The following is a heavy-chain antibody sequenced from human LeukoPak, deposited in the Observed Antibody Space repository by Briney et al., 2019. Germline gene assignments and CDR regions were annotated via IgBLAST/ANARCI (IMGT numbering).Heavy chain of an antibody. CDR3: AKGYYYDSSGYEDY. CDR1: GFTFSSYS. V-gene: IGHV3-48*01. J-gene: IGHJ4*02. D-gene: IGHD3-22*01. CDR2: ISSSSSTT. Sequence: GGSLRLSCAASGFTFSSYSMNWVRQAPGKGLEWVSYISSSSSTTYYADSVKGRFTISRDNSKNTLYLQMNSLRAEDTAVYYCAKGYYYDSSGYEDYWGQGTLVTVSS.